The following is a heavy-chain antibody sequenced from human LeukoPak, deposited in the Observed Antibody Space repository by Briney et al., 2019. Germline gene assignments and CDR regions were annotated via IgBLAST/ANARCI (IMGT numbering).Heavy chain of an antibody. V-gene: IGHV4-38-2*02. CDR3: AATYCGGDCQFDY. CDR1: GYSISSGYY. Sequence: SETLSLTCTVSGYSISSGYYWGWIRQPPGKGLERIGSIYHSGSTYYNPSLKSRVTISVDTSKNQFSLKLSSVTAADTAVYYCAATYCGGDCQFDYWGQGTLVTVSS. D-gene: IGHD2-21*02. J-gene: IGHJ4*02. CDR2: IYHSGST.